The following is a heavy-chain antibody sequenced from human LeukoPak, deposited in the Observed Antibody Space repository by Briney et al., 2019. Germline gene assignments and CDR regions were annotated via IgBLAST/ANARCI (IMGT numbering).Heavy chain of an antibody. D-gene: IGHD6-13*01. CDR3: ARHASYSSSWTDFDY. CDR2: IYYSGSS. Sequence: SETLSLTCTVSGGSISSGSYYWGWIRQPPGKGLEWIGSIYYSGSSYYNPSLKNRVTISVDTSKNQFSLKLSSVTAADTAVYYCARHASYSSSWTDFDYWGQGTLVTVSS. CDR1: GGSISSGSYY. J-gene: IGHJ4*02. V-gene: IGHV4-39*01.